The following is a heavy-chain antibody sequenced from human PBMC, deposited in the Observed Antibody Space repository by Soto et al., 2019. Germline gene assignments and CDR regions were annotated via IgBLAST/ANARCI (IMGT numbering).Heavy chain of an antibody. CDR3: ARALLGYCSGGSCLYYYGMDV. J-gene: IGHJ6*02. CDR1: GYSFTGYY. CDR2: INPIFGTA. D-gene: IGHD2-15*01. V-gene: IGHV1-69*01. Sequence: QVQLVQSGAEVKKPGASVKVSCKASGYSFTGYYMHWVRQAPGQGLEWMGWINPIFGTANYAQKFQGRVTITADESTRTAYMELSSLRSEDTAVYYCARALLGYCSGGSCLYYYGMDVWGQGTTVTVSS.